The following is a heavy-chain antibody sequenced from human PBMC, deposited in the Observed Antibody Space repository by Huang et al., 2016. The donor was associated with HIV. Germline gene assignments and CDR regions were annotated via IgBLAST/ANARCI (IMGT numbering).Heavy chain of an antibody. CDR3: ARGQGGYYYYYMDV. CDR1: GGSFSVYY. V-gene: IGHV4-34*01. J-gene: IGHJ6*03. CDR2: INPSEST. Sequence: QVQLQQWGAGLLRPSETLSLTCAVYGGSFSVYYGTWIRQPPGKGLEWIGEINPSESTNSNPSPKRRVTISVDTSRNQFSLTLTSVTAADTAVYYCARGQGGYYYYYMDVWGKGTTVTVSS.